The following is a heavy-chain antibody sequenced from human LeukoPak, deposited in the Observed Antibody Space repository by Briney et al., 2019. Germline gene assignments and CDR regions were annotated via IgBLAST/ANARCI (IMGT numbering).Heavy chain of an antibody. CDR1: GGSISSYY. J-gene: IGHJ4*02. V-gene: IGHV4-59*01. D-gene: IGHD6-19*01. CDR2: IYYSGST. Sequence: PSETLSLTCTVSGGSISSYYWSWIRQPPGKGLEWIGYIYYSGSTNYNPSLKSRVTISVDTSKNQFSLKLSSVTAADTAVYYCARVLGGWSRTLNFDYWGQGTLVTVSS. CDR3: ARVLGGWSRTLNFDY.